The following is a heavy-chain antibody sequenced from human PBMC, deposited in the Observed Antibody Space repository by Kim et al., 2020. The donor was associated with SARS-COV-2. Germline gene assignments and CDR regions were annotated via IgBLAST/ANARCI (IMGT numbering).Heavy chain of an antibody. CDR1: GFTFSSYE. CDR2: ISSSGSTI. V-gene: IGHV3-48*03. D-gene: IGHD2-21*02. CDR3: ARVSLKVVTGNNWFDP. J-gene: IGHJ5*02. Sequence: GGSLRLSCAASGFTFSSYEMNWVRQAPGKGLEWVSYISSSGSTIYYADSVKGRFTISRDNAKNSLYLQMNSLRAEDTAVYYCARVSLKVVTGNNWFDPWGQGTLVTVSS.